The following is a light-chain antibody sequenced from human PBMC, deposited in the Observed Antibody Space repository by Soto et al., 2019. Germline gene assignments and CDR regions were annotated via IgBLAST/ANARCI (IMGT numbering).Light chain of an antibody. CDR1: QSVNIY. CDR3: QQRSNWPLT. V-gene: IGKV3-11*01. Sequence: EIVFTHSAATLSVSAGERVTLSCRASQSVNIYLAWYQQKPGQAPRLLIYDASNRATGVPARFSGSGSGTDFTLTISSLEPEDFAVYYCQQRSNWPLTFGGGTKVDIK. J-gene: IGKJ4*01. CDR2: DAS.